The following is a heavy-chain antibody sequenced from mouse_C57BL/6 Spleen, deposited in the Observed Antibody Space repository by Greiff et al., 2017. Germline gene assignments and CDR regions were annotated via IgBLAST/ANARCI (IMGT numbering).Heavy chain of an antibody. CDR3: ARLRVPYYYAMDY. J-gene: IGHJ4*01. D-gene: IGHD2-14*01. Sequence: EVKLEESGGGLVQPGGSLCLSCAASGFSFTDYYMSWVRQPPGKALEWLGFIRNNANGYTTEYSASVMGLFTISRDNSQSILDLQMNALRAEDSATYYCARLRVPYYYAMDYWGQGTSVTVSS. V-gene: IGHV7-3*01. CDR2: IRNNANGYTT. CDR1: GFSFTDYY.